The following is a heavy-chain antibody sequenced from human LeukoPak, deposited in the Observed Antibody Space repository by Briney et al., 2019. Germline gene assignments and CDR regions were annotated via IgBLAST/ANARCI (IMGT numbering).Heavy chain of an antibody. Sequence: SQTLSLTCTVSGGSISSGSYYWSWIRQPAGKGLEWIGRIYTSGSTNYNPSLKSRVTISVDTSKNQFSLKLSSVTAAGTAVYYCARDSSLEDTAMVYYYYMDVWGKGTTVTVSS. CDR1: GGSISSGSYY. V-gene: IGHV4-61*02. D-gene: IGHD5-18*01. J-gene: IGHJ6*03. CDR3: ARDSSLEDTAMVYYYYMDV. CDR2: IYTSGST.